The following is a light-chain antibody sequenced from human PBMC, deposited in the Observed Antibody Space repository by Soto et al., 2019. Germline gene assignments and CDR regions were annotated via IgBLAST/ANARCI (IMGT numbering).Light chain of an antibody. V-gene: IGKV3-20*01. CDR3: QLFCTSSH. J-gene: IGKJ5*01. Sequence: ELVLTQSPGSLSLSPGERATLSCKTSQSAGSHFVAWYQHKPGQAPRLLSYPSVQRATGIPDRFSGSASGTDFAITINRLEPEDVAVYYCQLFCTSSHFGQGTRL. CDR1: QSAGSHF. CDR2: PSV.